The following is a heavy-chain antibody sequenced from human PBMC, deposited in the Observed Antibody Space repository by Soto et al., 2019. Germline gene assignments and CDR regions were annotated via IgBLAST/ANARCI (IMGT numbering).Heavy chain of an antibody. CDR2: IYPGDSDT. CDR3: AKHEGYCSSTSCSNFDY. Sequence: GESLKISCKGSGFSFTSYWIAWVRQMPGKGLEWMGIIYPGDSDTSYSPSFQGQVTISADKSISTAYLQWSSLKASDTAMYYCAKHEGYCSSTSCSNFDYWGQGTLVTVSS. CDR1: GFSFTSYW. V-gene: IGHV5-51*01. J-gene: IGHJ4*02. D-gene: IGHD2-2*01.